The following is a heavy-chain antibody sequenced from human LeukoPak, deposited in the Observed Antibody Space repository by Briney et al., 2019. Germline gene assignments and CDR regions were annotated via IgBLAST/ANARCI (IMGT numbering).Heavy chain of an antibody. V-gene: IGHV3-23*01. CDR1: GFTLSSYA. CDR2: ISGSGGST. CDR3: AKDPSYCSGGSCYSDYFDY. Sequence: PGGSLRLSCAASGFTLSSYAMSWVRQAPGKGLEWVSAISGSGGSTYYADSVKGRFTISRDNSKNTLYLQMNSLRAEDTAVYYCAKDPSYCSGGSCYSDYFDYWGQGTLVTVSS. J-gene: IGHJ4*02. D-gene: IGHD2-15*01.